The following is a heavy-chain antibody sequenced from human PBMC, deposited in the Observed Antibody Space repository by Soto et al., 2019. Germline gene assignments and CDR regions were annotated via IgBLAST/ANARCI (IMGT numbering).Heavy chain of an antibody. D-gene: IGHD3-10*01. Sequence: SETLSLTCTVSGGSISSSSYYWGWIRQPPGNGLEWIGSIYYSGSTYYNPSLKSRVTISVDTSKNQFSLKLSSVTAADTAVYYCARHDVAGAKLLWFGESPYYYYGMDVWGQGTTVTV. CDR1: GGSISSSSYY. V-gene: IGHV4-39*01. J-gene: IGHJ6*02. CDR3: ARHDVAGAKLLWFGESPYYYYGMDV. CDR2: IYYSGST.